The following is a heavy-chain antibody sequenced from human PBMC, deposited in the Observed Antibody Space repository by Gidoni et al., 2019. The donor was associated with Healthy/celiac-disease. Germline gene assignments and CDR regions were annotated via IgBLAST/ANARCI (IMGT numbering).Heavy chain of an antibody. D-gene: IGHD6-19*01. CDR2: IIPIFGTA. CDR1: GGTFSSYA. J-gene: IGHJ6*02. Sequence: QVQLVQSGAEVKKPGSSVKVSCKASGGTFSSYASSWVRQAPGQGLEWMGGIIPIFGTANYAQKFQGRVTITADESTSTAYMELSSLRSEDTSVYYCARGLIAVAGYYYYYYGMDVWGQGTTVTVSS. CDR3: ARGLIAVAGYYYYYYGMDV. V-gene: IGHV1-69*01.